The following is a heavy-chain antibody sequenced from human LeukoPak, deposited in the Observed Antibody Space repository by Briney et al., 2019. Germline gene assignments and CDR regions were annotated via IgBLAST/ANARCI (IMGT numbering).Heavy chain of an antibody. CDR1: GFTFSSYW. J-gene: IGHJ3*02. Sequence: GGSLRLSCAASGFTFSSYWMNWVRQAPGKGLVWVSRIASDGSSTTYADSVKGRFSISRDNAKNTLYLQMNSLRAEDTAVYYCARGPYCGGDCCSPYGAFDIWGQGTMVTVSS. CDR2: IASDGSST. CDR3: ARGPYCGGDCCSPYGAFDI. V-gene: IGHV3-74*01. D-gene: IGHD2-21*02.